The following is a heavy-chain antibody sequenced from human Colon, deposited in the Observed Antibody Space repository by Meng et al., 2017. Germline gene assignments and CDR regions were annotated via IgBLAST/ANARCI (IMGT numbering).Heavy chain of an antibody. V-gene: IGHV4-34*01. CDR1: GGSFSGYY. Sequence: QVQLQQRGAGRLKPSETLSLTCAVYGGSFSGYYWSWIRQPPGKGLEWIGEINHSGSTNYNPSLKSRVTISVDTSKNQFSLKLSSVTAADTAVYYCARERLSSGWYGGRWFDPWGQGTLVTVSS. D-gene: IGHD6-19*01. CDR3: ARERLSSGWYGGRWFDP. CDR2: INHSGST. J-gene: IGHJ5*02.